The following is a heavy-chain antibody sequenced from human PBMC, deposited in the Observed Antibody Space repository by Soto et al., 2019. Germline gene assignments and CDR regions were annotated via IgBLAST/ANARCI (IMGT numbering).Heavy chain of an antibody. CDR2: IVVGSGNT. CDR1: GFTFTSSA. D-gene: IGHD1-26*01. CDR3: AAVGGSYYVDGAFDI. Sequence: QMQLVQSGPEVKKPGTSVKVSCKASGFTFTSSAVQWVRQARGQRLEWIGWIVVGSGNTNYAQKFQERVTITRDMSTSTAYMELSSLRSEDTAVYYCAAVGGSYYVDGAFDIWGQGTMVTVSS. J-gene: IGHJ3*02. V-gene: IGHV1-58*01.